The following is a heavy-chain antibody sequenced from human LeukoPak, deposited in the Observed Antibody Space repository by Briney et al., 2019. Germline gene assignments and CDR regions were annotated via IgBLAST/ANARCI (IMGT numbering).Heavy chain of an antibody. CDR3: ARAGYSSGCHF. Sequence: SETLSLTCAVYGGSFSGYYWSWIRQPPGKGLEWTGEINHSGSTYYNPSLKSRVTISVDTSKNQFSLKLSSVTAADTAVYYCARAGYSSGCHFGGQGTLVTVSS. V-gene: IGHV4-34*01. D-gene: IGHD6-19*01. CDR2: INHSGST. J-gene: IGHJ4*02. CDR1: GGSFSGYY.